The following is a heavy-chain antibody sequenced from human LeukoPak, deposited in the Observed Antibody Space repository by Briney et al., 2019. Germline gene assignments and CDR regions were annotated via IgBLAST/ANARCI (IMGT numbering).Heavy chain of an antibody. J-gene: IGHJ4*02. CDR2: INPNSGGT. CDR1: GYTFTGYY. CDR3: ARGDQGFDFDY. V-gene: IGHV1-2*02. Sequence: GASVKVSCKASGYTFTGYYIHSVRQAPGQGLEWMGWINPNSGGTNYAQKLQGRVTMTRDTSISTAYMELSRLTSDDTAVYYCARGDQGFDFDYWGRGTLVTVSS.